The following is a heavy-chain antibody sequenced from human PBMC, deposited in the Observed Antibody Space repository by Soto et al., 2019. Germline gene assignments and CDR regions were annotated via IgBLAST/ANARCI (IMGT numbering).Heavy chain of an antibody. J-gene: IGHJ5*02. D-gene: IGHD2-21*01. Sequence: SETLSLTCAVSGGSISSGGYSWSWIRQPPGKGLEWVGYIYYGGTTRYNPSLKSRVSLSLETSKSQFSLRLSSVTASDTAVYYCARLGAYYQSLDPWGQGTLVTVSS. CDR3: ARLGAYYQSLDP. CDR2: IYYGGTT. V-gene: IGHV4-61*08. CDR1: GGSISSGGYS.